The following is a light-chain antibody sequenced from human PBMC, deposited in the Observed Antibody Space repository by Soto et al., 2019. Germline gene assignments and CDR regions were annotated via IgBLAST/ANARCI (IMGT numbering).Light chain of an antibody. CDR2: EVS. CDR1: SSDVGRYNY. Sequence: QSALTQPASVSGSPGQSITISCTGTSSDVGRYNYVSWYQQHPGTAPKLMIYEVSNRPSGVSNRFSGSKSGNTASLTISGLQAEDVADYYCSSYTSSSTQVFGTGTKLTVL. V-gene: IGLV2-14*01. J-gene: IGLJ1*01. CDR3: SSYTSSSTQV.